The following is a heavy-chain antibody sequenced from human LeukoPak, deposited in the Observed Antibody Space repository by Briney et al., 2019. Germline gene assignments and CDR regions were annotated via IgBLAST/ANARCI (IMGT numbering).Heavy chain of an antibody. CDR1: GCTLTSNG. J-gene: IGHJ6*02. V-gene: IGHV1-18*01. Sequence: ASVKVSCKTSGCTLTSNGISWVRQAPAQALEWMGWISAYNGYTNYAQKSQAQVTMTTETSTSTAFMERRSLRADDTAVYYCARDSSGTTVGYYYYYYGMDVWGQGTTVTVS. CDR2: ISAYNGYT. D-gene: IGHD1-7*01. CDR3: ARDSSGTTVGYYYYYYGMDV.